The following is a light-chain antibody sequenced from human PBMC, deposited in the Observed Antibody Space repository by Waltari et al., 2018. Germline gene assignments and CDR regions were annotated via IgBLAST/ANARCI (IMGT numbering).Light chain of an antibody. Sequence: DIVMTQSPDSLAVSLGDRATITCKSSQRLFYSSNNKNYVAWYQQQPGQPPKLLIYWASTRESGVPDRFRGSGSGTDFTLTISSLQAEDVAVYFCQQYYTTPRTFGPGTKVEI. CDR3: QQYYTTPRT. CDR2: WAS. J-gene: IGKJ1*01. CDR1: QRLFYSSNNKNY. V-gene: IGKV4-1*01.